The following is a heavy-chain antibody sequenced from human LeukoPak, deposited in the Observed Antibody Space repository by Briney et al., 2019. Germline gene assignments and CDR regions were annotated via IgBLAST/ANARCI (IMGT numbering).Heavy chain of an antibody. Sequence: GGSLRLSCAASGFTFSSNWMSWVRQAPGKGLGWVANIKQDGSEKYYVDSVKGRFTISRDNAKNSLYLQMNSLRAEDTAVYYCARRSGYGDYQFAYWGQGTLVTVSS. CDR1: GFTFSSNW. CDR3: ARRSGYGDYQFAY. V-gene: IGHV3-7*03. CDR2: IKQDGSEK. D-gene: IGHD4-17*01. J-gene: IGHJ4*02.